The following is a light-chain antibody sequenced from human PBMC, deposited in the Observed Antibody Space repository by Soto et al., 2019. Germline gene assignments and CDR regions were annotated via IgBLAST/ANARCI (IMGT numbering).Light chain of an antibody. Sequence: QSVLTQPRSVSGSPGQSVTISCTGSSSDVGDYNYVSWYQQQPGKAPKLMIYDVTKRPSGVPDRFSGSKSGNTASLTISGLQADDEADYYCCPYAGTFAYVFGTGTKLTVL. V-gene: IGLV2-11*01. J-gene: IGLJ1*01. CDR3: CPYAGTFAYV. CDR1: SSDVGDYNY. CDR2: DVT.